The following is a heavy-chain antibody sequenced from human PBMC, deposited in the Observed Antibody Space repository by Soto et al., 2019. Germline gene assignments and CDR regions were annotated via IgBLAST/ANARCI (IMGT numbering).Heavy chain of an antibody. CDR2: ISSSSSYI. D-gene: IGHD3-10*01. Sequence: GWSLRLSCTGSGFTFSSSTMTWVRQGPGKGLEWVSSISSSSSYIYFADSLKGRFTISRDNAKNSLYLQMNSLRAEDTAVYYRARDIGEMSAVWGQGTQVTVPS. J-gene: IGHJ4*02. CDR3: ARDIGEMSAV. CDR1: GFTFSSST. V-gene: IGHV3-21*06.